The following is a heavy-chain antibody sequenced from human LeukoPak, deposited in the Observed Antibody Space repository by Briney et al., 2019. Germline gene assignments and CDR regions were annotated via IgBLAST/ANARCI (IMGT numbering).Heavy chain of an antibody. D-gene: IGHD2-2*01. CDR3: ARDDCSTTICLAY. Sequence: GTSLRLSCETSGFTFRNYGMHWVRQAPGKGLDWVAVIWYDESKKYYADSVKGRFTISRDISKNALYLQMNSLRAEDTAVYYCARDDCSTTICLAYWGQGTLVSVSS. V-gene: IGHV3-33*01. J-gene: IGHJ4*02. CDR1: GFTFRNYG. CDR2: IWYDESKK.